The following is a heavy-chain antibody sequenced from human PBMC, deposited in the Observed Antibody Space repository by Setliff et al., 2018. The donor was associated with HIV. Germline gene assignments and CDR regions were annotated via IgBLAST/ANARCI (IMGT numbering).Heavy chain of an antibody. CDR3: ARARRDSYDRGRRNHYYIDV. D-gene: IGHD3-22*01. CDR2: MNPNSGNT. V-gene: IGHV1-8*02. J-gene: IGHJ6*03. CDR1: GYTFGSYD. Sequence: ASVKVSCKASGYTFGSYDINWVRQATGQGLEWMGWMNPNSGNTGCAQKFQGRVTMTRGTSISTAYMELNNLKFEDTAVYYCARARRDSYDRGRRNHYYIDVWGKGTTVTVS.